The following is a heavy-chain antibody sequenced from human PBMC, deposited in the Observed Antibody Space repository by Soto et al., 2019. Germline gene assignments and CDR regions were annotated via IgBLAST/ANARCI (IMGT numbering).Heavy chain of an antibody. V-gene: IGHV2-5*02. D-gene: IGHD2-15*01. J-gene: IGHJ4*02. Sequence: QITLKESGPTLVKPTQTLTLTCTFSGFSLSTSGVGVGWIRQPPGKALEWLALIYWDDDKRYSPSLKSRLTIPKDTSKNQVVLTMTNMDPVDTATYYCAHTGVDTMPFDYWGQGTLVTVSS. CDR3: AHTGVDTMPFDY. CDR1: GFSLSTSGVG. CDR2: IYWDDDK.